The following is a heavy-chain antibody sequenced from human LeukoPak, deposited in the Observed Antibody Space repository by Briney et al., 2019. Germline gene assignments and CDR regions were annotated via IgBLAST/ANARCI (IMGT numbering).Heavy chain of an antibody. CDR1: GGSFRGYY. Sequence: SETLSLTCAVYGGSFRGYYWSWIRHPPGKGLEWIGEINHSGSTNYNPSLKCRVTIAVYTTKQPFSLKLSSVTAADTAVYYRARGSAAGRGNDFDYGGKENLVSVSS. D-gene: IGHD6-13*01. CDR3: ARGSAAGRGNDFDY. CDR2: INHSGST. V-gene: IGHV4-34*01. J-gene: IGHJ4*02.